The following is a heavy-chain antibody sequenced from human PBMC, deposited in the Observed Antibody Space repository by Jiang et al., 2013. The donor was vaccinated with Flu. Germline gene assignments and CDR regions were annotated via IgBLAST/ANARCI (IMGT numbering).Heavy chain of an antibody. CDR1: GYTFTGYF. D-gene: IGHD3-16*01. Sequence: SVKVSCKASGYTFTGYFIHWVRQAPGQGLEWMGIINPSGGSTSYAQKFQGRVTMTRDTPTRTVYMELTSLRSEDTAVYYCARDGGGFDYWGQGTLLTVSS. J-gene: IGHJ4*02. V-gene: IGHV1-46*01. CDR3: ARDGGGFDY. CDR2: INPSGGST.